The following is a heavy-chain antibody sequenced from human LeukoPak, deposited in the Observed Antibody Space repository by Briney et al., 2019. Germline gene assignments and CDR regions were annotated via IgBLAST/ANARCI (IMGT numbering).Heavy chain of an antibody. Sequence: GGSLRLSCAASGFTFSSHAMSWVRQAPGKGLEWVSGISDSGDTTYYADSVKGRFTISRDNSKNTLYLKMNSLRAEDTAVYYCAKEPYSGSQLLDYWGQGTLVTVSS. CDR1: GFTFSSHA. D-gene: IGHD1-26*01. V-gene: IGHV3-23*01. CDR2: ISDSGDTT. J-gene: IGHJ4*02. CDR3: AKEPYSGSQLLDY.